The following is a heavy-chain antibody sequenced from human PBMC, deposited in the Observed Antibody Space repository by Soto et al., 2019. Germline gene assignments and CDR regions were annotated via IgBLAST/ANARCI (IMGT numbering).Heavy chain of an antibody. CDR3: ARDMREGLSGWHGVDY. J-gene: IGHJ4*02. CDR2: VNPSSGVT. D-gene: IGHD6-19*01. Sequence: QVQLVQSGAEVKKPGASVKVSCKPFGYTFTSYYIHSVRQAPREGLEWMGIVNPSSGVTGYTQKFQGRVTMTTDTSTSTVYMELSSLRSEDTAVYYCARDMREGLSGWHGVDYWGQGTLVTVSS. CDR1: GYTFTSYY. V-gene: IGHV1-46*01.